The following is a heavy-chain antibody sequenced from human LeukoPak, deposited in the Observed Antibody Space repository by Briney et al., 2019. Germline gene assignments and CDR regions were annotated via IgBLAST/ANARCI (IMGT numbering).Heavy chain of an antibody. CDR1: GYTFTSYY. J-gene: IGHJ4*02. Sequence: ASVNVSCKGSGYTFTSYYINWVRHAPGQGLEWVGMMNTSGGTTIYANSFQGRVTMTRDTSTSTVYMELSSLKSEDTAVYYGARDPQSGFTSSWFDFWGQGTLVTVSS. CDR3: ARDPQSGFTSSWFDF. D-gene: IGHD6-13*01. V-gene: IGHV1-46*01. CDR2: MNTSGGTT.